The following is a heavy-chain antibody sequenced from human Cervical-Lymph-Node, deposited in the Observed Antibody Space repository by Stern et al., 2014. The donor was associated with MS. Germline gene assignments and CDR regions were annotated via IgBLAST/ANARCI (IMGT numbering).Heavy chain of an antibody. J-gene: IGHJ1*01. Sequence: VKLVESGGGVVQPGRSLRLSCAASGFTFSSSGVHWVRQAPGKGLERRAVTWYDGSNRYYADSVKGRFTISRDSSKNTLYLQMNSLRAEDTAVYYCAREGGNTAEYFQHWGQGTLVPVSS. CDR3: AREGGNTAEYFQH. CDR2: TWYDGSNR. D-gene: IGHD4-23*01. CDR1: GFTFSSSG. V-gene: IGHV3-33*01.